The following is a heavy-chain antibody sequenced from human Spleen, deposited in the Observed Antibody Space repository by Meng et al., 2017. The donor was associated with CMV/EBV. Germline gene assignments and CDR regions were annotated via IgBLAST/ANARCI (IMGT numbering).Heavy chain of an antibody. D-gene: IGHD6-13*01. CDR1: GSISSISYY. CDR3: ARLLRSVLIAAAGTGY. J-gene: IGHJ4*02. CDR2: IYYSAST. V-gene: IGHV4-39*01. Sequence: GSISSISYYGGWIRQPPGKGLEWIGSIYYSASTYYNPSLKSRVTISVDTSKNQFSLKLSSVTAADTAVYYCARLLRSVLIAAAGTGYWGQGTLVTVSS.